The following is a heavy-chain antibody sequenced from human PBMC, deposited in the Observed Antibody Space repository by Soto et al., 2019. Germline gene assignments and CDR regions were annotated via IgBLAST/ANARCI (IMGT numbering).Heavy chain of an antibody. CDR1: GGSISSYY. CDR2: IYYSGST. Sequence: SETLSLTCTVSGGSISSYYWSWIRQPPGKGLEWIGYIYYSGSTNYNPSLKSRVTISVDTSKNQFSLKLSSVTAADTAVYYCARDRRDFWRSPDSYYYYYYMDVWGKGTTVTVSS. J-gene: IGHJ6*03. D-gene: IGHD3-3*01. CDR3: ARDRRDFWRSPDSYYYYYYMDV. V-gene: IGHV4-59*01.